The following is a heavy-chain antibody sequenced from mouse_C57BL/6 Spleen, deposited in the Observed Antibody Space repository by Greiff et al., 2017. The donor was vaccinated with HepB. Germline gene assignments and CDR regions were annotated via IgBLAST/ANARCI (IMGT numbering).Heavy chain of an antibody. CDR1: GFTFSDYG. CDR2: ISSGSSTI. Sequence: EVQLVESGGGLVKPGGSLKLSCAASGFTFSDYGMHWVRQAPEKGLEWVAYISSGSSTIYYADTVKGQFTISRDNAKNTLFLQMTSLRSEDTAMYYCARGVARNFDVWGTGTTVTVSS. CDR3: ARGVARNFDV. D-gene: IGHD1-1*01. V-gene: IGHV5-17*01. J-gene: IGHJ1*03.